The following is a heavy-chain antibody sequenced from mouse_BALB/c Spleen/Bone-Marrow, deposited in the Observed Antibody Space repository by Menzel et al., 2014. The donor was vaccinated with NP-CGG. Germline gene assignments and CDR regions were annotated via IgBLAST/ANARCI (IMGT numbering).Heavy chain of an antibody. CDR1: GFTFSSFG. V-gene: IGHV5-17*02. CDR2: ISGGGSII. J-gene: IGHJ4*01. Sequence: EVKLVESGGGLVQPGGSRKLSCAASGFTFSSFGMHWVRQAPEKGLEWVAYISGGGSIIYYADTVKGRFTISRDNPKNTLFLQMTSLRSEDTAIYYCARKDYFGYAAMDYWGQGTSVTVSS. D-gene: IGHD1-2*01. CDR3: ARKDYFGYAAMDY.